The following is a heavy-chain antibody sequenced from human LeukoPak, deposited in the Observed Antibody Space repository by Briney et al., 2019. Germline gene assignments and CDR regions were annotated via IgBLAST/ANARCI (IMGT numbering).Heavy chain of an antibody. Sequence: SETLSLTCTVSGGSISSSSYYWGWIRQPPGKWLEWIGSIDYSGSTYYNPSLKSRVTISVDTSKNQFSLKLSSVTAADTAVYYCARHLSEQDYWGQGTLVTVSS. CDR1: GGSISSSSYY. V-gene: IGHV4-39*01. CDR2: IDYSGST. CDR3: ARHLSEQDY. D-gene: IGHD1/OR15-1a*01. J-gene: IGHJ4*02.